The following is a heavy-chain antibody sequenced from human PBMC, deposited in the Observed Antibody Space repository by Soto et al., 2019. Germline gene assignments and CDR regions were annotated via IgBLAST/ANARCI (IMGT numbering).Heavy chain of an antibody. Sequence: QVQLVQSGAEVKKPGSSVKVSCKVSGDTFSTYSISWVRQAPGQGLEWLGGIIPILGIPSYAQRFQDRVTITADKSTSTVYMELSSLRSEDTAVYYCARERSRYDRSGYYRPDYWGQGTLVTVSS. CDR3: ARERSRYDRSGYYRPDY. CDR1: GDTFSTYS. CDR2: IIPILGIP. J-gene: IGHJ4*02. D-gene: IGHD3-22*01. V-gene: IGHV1-69*09.